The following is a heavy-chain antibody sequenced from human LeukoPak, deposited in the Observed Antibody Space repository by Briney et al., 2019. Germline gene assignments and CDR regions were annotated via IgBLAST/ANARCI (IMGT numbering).Heavy chain of an antibody. J-gene: IGHJ5*02. D-gene: IGHD3/OR15-3a*01. CDR2: VTSSGDTT. CDR1: GFIFSDYF. Sequence: GGSLRLSYAGSGFIFSDYFMTWMRQAPGKGPELVSYVTSSGDTTYYADSVKGRFTISRDNVKNSLSLQMKSLRAEDTAMYFCARIRFDCGTATCSKGVSMWFDPWGQGTLVTVSS. V-gene: IGHV3-11*01. CDR3: ARIRFDCGTATCSKGVSMWFDP.